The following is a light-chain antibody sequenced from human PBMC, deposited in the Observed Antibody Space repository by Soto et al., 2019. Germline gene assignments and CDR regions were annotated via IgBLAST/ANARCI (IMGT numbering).Light chain of an antibody. CDR1: QGISSY. Sequence: IQLTQSPSFLSASVGDRVTITCRASQGISSYLAWYQQKPGKAPKLLIFAASALQSEFPSRFSGSGSGTEFTLTINSLQPEDFATYYCQQLNTYPLTFGGGTKVDIK. J-gene: IGKJ4*01. CDR2: AAS. V-gene: IGKV1-9*01. CDR3: QQLNTYPLT.